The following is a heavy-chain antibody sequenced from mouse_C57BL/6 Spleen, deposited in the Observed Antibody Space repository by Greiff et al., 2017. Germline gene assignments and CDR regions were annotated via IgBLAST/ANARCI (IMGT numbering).Heavy chain of an antibody. CDR2: IYWDDDK. J-gene: IGHJ4*01. Sequence: QVTLKECGPGILQSSQTLSLTCSFSGFSLSTSGMGVSWIRQPSGKGLEWLAHIYWDDDKRYNPSLKSRLTISKDTSRNQVFLKITSVDTADTATYYCARGDDGYYNAMDYWGQGTSVTVSS. CDR3: ARGDDGYYNAMDY. D-gene: IGHD2-3*01. V-gene: IGHV8-12*01. CDR1: GFSLSTSGMG.